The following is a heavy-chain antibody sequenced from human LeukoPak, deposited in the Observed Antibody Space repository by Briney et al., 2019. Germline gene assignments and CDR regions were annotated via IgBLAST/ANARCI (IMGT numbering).Heavy chain of an antibody. V-gene: IGHV3-48*01. CDR2: IRSSGTTT. CDR3: TRDYNWNPDY. D-gene: IGHD1-1*01. CDR1: GFTFSTYS. Sequence: GGSLRLSCAASGFTFSTYSMNWVRQAPGKGLEWVSYIRSSGTTTYYADSVEGRFTISRDNGKNSLYLQMNSLRAEDTGVYYCTRDYNWNPDYWGQGTLDTVSS. J-gene: IGHJ4*02.